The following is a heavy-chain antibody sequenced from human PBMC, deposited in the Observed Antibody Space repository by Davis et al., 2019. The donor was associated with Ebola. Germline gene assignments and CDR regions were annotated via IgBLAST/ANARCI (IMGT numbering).Heavy chain of an antibody. CDR1: GFTFMKYA. CDR2: LSGNSESE. Sequence: GGSLRLSCAASGFTFMKYAMAWVRQAPGKGLEWVSSLSGNSESENYADSVKGRFTISRDNSKNTLYLQMNSLRAEDTAVYYCARDRGFNWFDPWGQGTLVTVSS. V-gene: IGHV3-23*01. J-gene: IGHJ5*02. CDR3: ARDRGFNWFDP.